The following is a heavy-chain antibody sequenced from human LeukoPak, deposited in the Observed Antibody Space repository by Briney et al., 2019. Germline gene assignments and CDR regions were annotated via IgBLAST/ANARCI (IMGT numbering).Heavy chain of an antibody. CDR2: IYYSGST. D-gene: IGHD6-19*01. J-gene: IGHJ4*02. V-gene: IGHV4-59*01. CDR3: ARAFSSGWYPYSIGGLWFDF. Sequence: SETLSLTCTVSGCSISSYYWSWIRQPPGKGLEWIGYIYYSGSTNCNPSLKSRVTVSVDTSKNQFSLKLSSVTAADTAVYYCARAFSSGWYPYSIGGLWFDFWGQGTLVTVSS. CDR1: GCSISSYY.